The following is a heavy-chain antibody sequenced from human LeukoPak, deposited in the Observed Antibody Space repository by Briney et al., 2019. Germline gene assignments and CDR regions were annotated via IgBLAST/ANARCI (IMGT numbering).Heavy chain of an antibody. Sequence: ASVKVSCKASGYTFTGYYMHWVRQAPGQGLEWMGWINPNSGGTNYAQKSQGRVTMTRDTSISTAYMELSRLRSDDTAVYYCATGSRSITMVRGVNDYGMDVWGQGTTVTVSS. CDR2: INPNSGGT. CDR1: GYTFTGYY. J-gene: IGHJ6*02. D-gene: IGHD3-10*01. CDR3: ATGSRSITMVRGVNDYGMDV. V-gene: IGHV1-2*02.